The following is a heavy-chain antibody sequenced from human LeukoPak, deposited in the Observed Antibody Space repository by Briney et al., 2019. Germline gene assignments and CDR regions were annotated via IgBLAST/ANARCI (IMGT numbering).Heavy chain of an antibody. V-gene: IGHV3-23*01. CDR1: GFTFSSYA. D-gene: IGHD3-10*01. CDR2: ISGSGGST. CDR3: AKARYYYGSGKNPWFDP. J-gene: IGHJ5*02. Sequence: GGSLRLSCAASGFTFSSYAMSWVRQAPGKGLEWVSAISGSGGSTYYADSVKGRFTISRDNSKNTLYLQMNSLRAEDTAVYYCAKARYYYGSGKNPWFDPWGQGTLVTVSS.